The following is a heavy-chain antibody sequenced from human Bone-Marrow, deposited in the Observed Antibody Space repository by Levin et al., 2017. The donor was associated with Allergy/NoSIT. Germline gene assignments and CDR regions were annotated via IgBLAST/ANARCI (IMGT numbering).Heavy chain of an antibody. D-gene: IGHD6-19*01. J-gene: IGHJ4*02. CDR1: GFSISAYG. CDR2: IWYDGRNI. Sequence: HPGESLKISCAASGFSISAYGMHWVRQAPGKGLEWVAVIWYDGRNIYYADSVRGRFTISRDISENTVYLQVNSLRAEDTAVYSCAGAPSYGWFTYWGQGTPVTVSS. V-gene: IGHV3-33*01. CDR3: AGAPSYGWFTY.